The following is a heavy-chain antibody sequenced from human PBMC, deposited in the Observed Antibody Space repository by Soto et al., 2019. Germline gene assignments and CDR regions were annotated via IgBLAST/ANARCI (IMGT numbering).Heavy chain of an antibody. CDR2: ISAYNGNT. CDR1: GYTFTSYG. V-gene: IGHV1-18*01. D-gene: IGHD6-13*01. J-gene: IGHJ4*02. CDR3: ARYSQDSSSSKGFDY. Sequence: ASVKVSCKASGYTFTSYGISWVRQAPGQGLEWMGWISAYNGNTNYAQKLQGRVTMTTDTSTSTAYMELRSLRSDDTAVYYCARYSQDSSSSKGFDYWGQGTLVTVSS.